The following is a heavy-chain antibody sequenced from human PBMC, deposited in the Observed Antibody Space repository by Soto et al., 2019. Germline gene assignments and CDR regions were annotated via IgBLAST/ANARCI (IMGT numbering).Heavy chain of an antibody. J-gene: IGHJ4*02. D-gene: IGHD1-7*01. V-gene: IGHV3-30*18. CDR3: AKDRVGGTFYTPLGF. Sequence: QVQLVESGGGVVQPGGSLRLSCQASGFNFDNYGMHWVRQAPGKGLEWVAVITYDGSFQYYAESVKGRFTISRDNSKNTLFLHLNTLKPEDTAVYHCAKDRVGGTFYTPLGFWGQGTLVTVSS. CDR1: GFNFDNYG. CDR2: ITYDGSFQ.